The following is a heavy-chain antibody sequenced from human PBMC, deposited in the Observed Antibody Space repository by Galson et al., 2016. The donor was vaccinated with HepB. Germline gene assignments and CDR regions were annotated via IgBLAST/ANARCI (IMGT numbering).Heavy chain of an antibody. V-gene: IGHV3-7*03. J-gene: IGHJ4*02. CDR3: ARNLHRDKVPTQGCYFDY. CDR2: INQHGSAQ. CDR1: GFTLSDYW. D-gene: IGHD5-12*01. Sequence: SLRLSCAASGFTLSDYWMSWVRQAPGKGLEWVANINQHGSAQYYVDSVKGRFTISRDAAKNSLFLEMNSLRAEDTAVYYCARNLHRDKVPTQGCYFDYWGQGTLVAVSS.